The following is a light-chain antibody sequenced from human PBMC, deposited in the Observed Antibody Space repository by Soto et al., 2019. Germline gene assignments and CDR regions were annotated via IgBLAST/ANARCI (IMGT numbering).Light chain of an antibody. CDR3: QQYNTYLWT. CDR2: KAS. V-gene: IGKV1-5*03. CDR1: QSIGSW. Sequence: ILLTQSPSTLSASVGDRVIIVCRASQSIGSWLAWYQQKPGKAPKLLIYKASSLESGVPSRFSGSGSGTEFTLTIRSLQPDDFATYYCQQYNTYLWTFGQGTKV. J-gene: IGKJ1*01.